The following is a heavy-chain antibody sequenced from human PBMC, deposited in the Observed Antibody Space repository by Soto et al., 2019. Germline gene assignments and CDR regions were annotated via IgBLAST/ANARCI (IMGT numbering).Heavy chain of an antibody. CDR1: GYTFTTYD. J-gene: IGHJ5*02. Sequence: QVQLVQSGAEVKKPGASVKVSCKASGYTFTTYDISWVRQAPGQGLEWMGWISAYSGITNYAQKLQGRVTMTTDTSTSKAYMGLRDLRSDDTAVYYCARGGAHPWFDPWGQGTLVTVSS. V-gene: IGHV1-18*01. D-gene: IGHD3-16*01. CDR2: ISAYSGIT. CDR3: ARGGAHPWFDP.